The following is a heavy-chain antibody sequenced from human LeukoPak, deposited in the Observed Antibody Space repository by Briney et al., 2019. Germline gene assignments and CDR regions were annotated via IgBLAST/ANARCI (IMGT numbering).Heavy chain of an antibody. V-gene: IGHV3-53*01. D-gene: IGHD3-10*01. Sequence: QPGGSLRLSCAASEFSVGSNYMTWVRQAPGKGLEWVSLIYSGGSTYYADSVKGRFTISRDNSKNTLYLQMNSLRAEDTAVYYCAAEGWFGDLFKDYWGQGTLVTVSS. CDR3: AAEGWFGDLFKDY. J-gene: IGHJ4*02. CDR2: IYSGGST. CDR1: EFSVGSNY.